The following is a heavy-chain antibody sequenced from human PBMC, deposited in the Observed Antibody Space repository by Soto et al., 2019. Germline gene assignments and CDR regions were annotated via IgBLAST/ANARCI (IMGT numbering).Heavy chain of an antibody. J-gene: IGHJ3*02. D-gene: IGHD2-8*01. CDR3: AKEDDSWTNGHFDI. CDR2: ISASGGEA. CDR1: GFTFVSYD. V-gene: IGHV3-23*01. Sequence: EVQLLESGGGLVQPGGSLRLSCAASGFTFVSYDMSWDRQAPGKGLEWVSGISASGGEAYYADSVKGRFAISRDNSKNTLYVQMDSLRAEDTAIYYCAKEDDSWTNGHFDIWGQGTMVTVSS.